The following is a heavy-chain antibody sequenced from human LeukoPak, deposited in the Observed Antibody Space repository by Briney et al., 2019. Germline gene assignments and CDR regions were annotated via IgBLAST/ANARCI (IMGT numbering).Heavy chain of an antibody. J-gene: IGHJ4*02. V-gene: IGHV3-48*03. CDR1: GFTFSSYE. CDR3: ARDPPYSGHYFDY. Sequence: GGSLRLSCAVSGFTFSSYEMNWVRQAPGKGLEWLSYISSTGTNIYYADSVKGRFTISRDNAKNSLYLQMNSQGAEDTALYYCARDPPYSGHYFDYWGQGTLVTVAS. CDR2: ISSTGTNI. D-gene: IGHD1-26*01.